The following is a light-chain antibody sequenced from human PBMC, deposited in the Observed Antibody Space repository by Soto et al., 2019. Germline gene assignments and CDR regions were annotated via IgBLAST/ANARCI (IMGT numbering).Light chain of an antibody. CDR1: QTIFSW. J-gene: IGKJ2*03. V-gene: IGKV1-5*03. Sequence: IQMTQSPSTLSASVGDRVSITCRASQTIFSWLAWYQQKPGKAPKLVIYKASSLESGVPSRHSGSGSGTEFTLTISGLQPDDFATYYCQQYNSYPYSFGQGTKLEIK. CDR3: QQYNSYPYS. CDR2: KAS.